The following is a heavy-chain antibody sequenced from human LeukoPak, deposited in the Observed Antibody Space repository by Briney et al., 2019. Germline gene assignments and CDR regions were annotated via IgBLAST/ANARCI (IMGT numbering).Heavy chain of an antibody. CDR2: IYDSGST. CDR3: ARVYYDSDGYNFDY. V-gene: IGHV4-59*01. Sequence: SETLSLTCTVSGGSISSYYWSWIRQPPGKGLEWIGYIYDSGSTNYNPSLKSRVTISLDTSKNRSSLKLSSVTAADTAVYYCARVYYDSDGYNFDYWGQGTLVTVSS. J-gene: IGHJ4*02. CDR1: GGSISSYY. D-gene: IGHD3-22*01.